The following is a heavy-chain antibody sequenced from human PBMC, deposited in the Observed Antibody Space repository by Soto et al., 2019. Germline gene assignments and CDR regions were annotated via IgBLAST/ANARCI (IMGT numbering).Heavy chain of an antibody. CDR2: ISYDGSNK. J-gene: IGHJ4*02. CDR1: GFTFSSYG. CDR3: AKGQWEPNRTYYFDY. Sequence: GVSLRLSCAASGFTFSSYGMHWVRQAPGKGLEWVAVISYDGSNKYYADSVKGRFTISRDNSKNTLYLQMNSLRAEDTAVYYCAKGQWEPNRTYYFDYWGQGTLVTVSS. V-gene: IGHV3-30*18. D-gene: IGHD1-26*01.